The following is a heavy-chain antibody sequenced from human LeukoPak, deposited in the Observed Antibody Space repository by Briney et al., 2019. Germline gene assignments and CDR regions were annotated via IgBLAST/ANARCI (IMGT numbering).Heavy chain of an antibody. CDR2: IWNDGSNK. CDR3: ARDRGSYWDGGNDY. J-gene: IGHJ4*02. V-gene: IGHV3-33*01. D-gene: IGHD1-26*01. Sequence: VGSLRLSCAASGFTFSSYGMHWVRQAPGKGLEWVAVIWNDGSNKYYEDSVKGRFTISRDNSKNTLYLQMNSLRAEDTAVYYCARDRGSYWDGGNDYWGQGTLVTVSS. CDR1: GFTFSSYG.